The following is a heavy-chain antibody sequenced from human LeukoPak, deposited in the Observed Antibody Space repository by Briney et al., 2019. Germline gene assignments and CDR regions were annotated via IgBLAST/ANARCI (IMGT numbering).Heavy chain of an antibody. D-gene: IGHD2-15*01. J-gene: IGHJ4*02. CDR2: ISSSSSYI. CDR1: GFTFSSYS. V-gene: IGHV3-21*04. Sequence: GGSLRLSCAASGFTFSSYSMNWVRQAPGKGLEWVSSISSSSSYIYYADSVKGRFTISRDNAKNSLYLQMNSLRAEDTAVYYCARDGGYCSGGTCYSTHWGQGTLVIVSS. CDR3: ARDGGYCSGGTCYSTH.